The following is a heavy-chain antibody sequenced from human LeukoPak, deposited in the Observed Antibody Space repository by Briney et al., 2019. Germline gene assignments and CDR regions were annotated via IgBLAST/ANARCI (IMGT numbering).Heavy chain of an antibody. CDR1: GNYW. D-gene: IGHD2-15*01. Sequence: PGGSLRLSCAASGNYWMHWVRQAPGKGLVWVSHINSDGSWTSYADSVKGRFTISKDNAKNTVYLQMNSLRAEDTAVYFCAKGTLGHCNGASCYPLDYWGQGTLVTVSS. V-gene: IGHV3-74*01. CDR2: INSDGSWT. CDR3: AKGTLGHCNGASCYPLDY. J-gene: IGHJ4*02.